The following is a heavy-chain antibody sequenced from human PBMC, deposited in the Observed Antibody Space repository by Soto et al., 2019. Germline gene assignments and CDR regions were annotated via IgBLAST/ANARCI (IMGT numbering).Heavy chain of an antibody. V-gene: IGHV4-59*08. D-gene: IGHD4-17*01. CDR2: IYYSGST. Sequence: QVQLQESGPGLVKPSETLSLTCTVSGGSISSYYWSWIRQPPGKGLEWIGYIYYSGSTNYNPSLRSRVTLSVDASKTQFSLKLSSVTAADTAVSFCAWSPTATLFDPWGQGTLVTVSS. CDR1: GGSISSYY. J-gene: IGHJ5*02. CDR3: AWSPTATLFDP.